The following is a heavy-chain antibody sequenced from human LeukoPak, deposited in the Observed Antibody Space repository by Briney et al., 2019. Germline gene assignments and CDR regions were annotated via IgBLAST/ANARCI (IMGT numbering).Heavy chain of an antibody. J-gene: IGHJ4*02. CDR1: GFTFSSYA. D-gene: IGHD2-21*02. CDR3: ANTVGVTAFLAY. Sequence: GGSLRLSCAASGFTFSSYAMHWVRQAPGKGLEWVAVISYDGTNKYYADSVKGRFTISRDDSKNTLNLQMNSLRTEDTALYYCANTVGVTAFLAYWGQGTLVTVSS. CDR2: ISYDGTNK. V-gene: IGHV3-30*04.